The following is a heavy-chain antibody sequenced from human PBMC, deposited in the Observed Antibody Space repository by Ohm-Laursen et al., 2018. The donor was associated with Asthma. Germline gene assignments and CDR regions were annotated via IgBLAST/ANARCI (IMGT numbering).Heavy chain of an antibody. CDR3: ARETLGEAVDY. V-gene: IGHV1-18*01. Sequence: ASVKVSCKASGYTFTNYDIHWVRQAPGQGLEWMGWISAYNGNTNYAQKLQGRVTMTTDTSTSTAYMELRSLRSDDTAVYYCARETLGEAVDYWGQGTLVTVSS. J-gene: IGHJ4*02. CDR1: GYTFTNYD. CDR2: ISAYNGNT. D-gene: IGHD4-11*01.